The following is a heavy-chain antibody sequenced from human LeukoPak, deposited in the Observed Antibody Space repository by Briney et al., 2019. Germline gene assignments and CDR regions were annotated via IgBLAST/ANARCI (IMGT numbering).Heavy chain of an antibody. Sequence: GGSLRLSCAASGFTFSTYVMNWVRQAPGKGLEWVSHIIGRGDRTYYADSVKGRFTISRDNSKNTLYLQMNSLRAEDTAVYYCAKDPRVSLGDYWGQGTLVTVSS. CDR1: GFTFSTYV. V-gene: IGHV3-23*01. CDR3: AKDPRVSLGDY. D-gene: IGHD4-17*01. CDR2: IIGRGDRT. J-gene: IGHJ4*02.